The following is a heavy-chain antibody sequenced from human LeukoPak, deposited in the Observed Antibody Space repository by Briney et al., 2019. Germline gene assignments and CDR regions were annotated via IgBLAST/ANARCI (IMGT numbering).Heavy chain of an antibody. J-gene: IGHJ4*02. D-gene: IGHD3-3*01. Sequence: PGGSLRLSCAASGVTFSSYWMHWVRQAPGKGLGWVSRISTDGSSTSYADSVKGRFTISRDNAKNTLYLQMNSLRAEDTAVYYCARVNTYYDFWSGYSVPLDYWGQGTLVTVSS. CDR1: GVTFSSYW. V-gene: IGHV3-74*01. CDR3: ARVNTYYDFWSGYSVPLDY. CDR2: ISTDGSST.